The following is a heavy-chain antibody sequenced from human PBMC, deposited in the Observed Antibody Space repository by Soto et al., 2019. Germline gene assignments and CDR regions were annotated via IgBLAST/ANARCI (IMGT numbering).Heavy chain of an antibody. CDR2: ISYDGSNK. D-gene: IGHD1-26*01. V-gene: IGHV3-30*18. CDR3: AKDLRRWERAAGDS. Sequence: QVQLVESGGGVVQPGRSLRLSCAASGFTFSSYVIHWVRQAPGKGLEWLAVISYDGSNKYYADSVKGRFTVSRDNSTHTLYLQMNTLRTEDTAVYYCAKDLRRWERAAGDSWGQGTLINVSS. J-gene: IGHJ4*02. CDR1: GFTFSSYV.